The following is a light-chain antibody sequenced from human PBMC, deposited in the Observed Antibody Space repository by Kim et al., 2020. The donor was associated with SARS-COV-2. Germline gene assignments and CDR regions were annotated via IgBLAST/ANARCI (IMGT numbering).Light chain of an antibody. J-gene: IGKJ5*01. V-gene: IGKV1-17*01. CDR1: QDIRND. CDR3: LQHSTYPIT. CDR2: GAS. Sequence: ASGGERVTITSRASQDIRNDLGWYQQNPGRAPKRLIYGASSLQSGVPSRFSGSGSGTEFTLTISSVQPEDFATYFCLQHSTYPITFGQGTRLEIK.